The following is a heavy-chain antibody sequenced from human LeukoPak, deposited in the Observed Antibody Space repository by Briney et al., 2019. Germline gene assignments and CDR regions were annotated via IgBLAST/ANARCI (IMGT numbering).Heavy chain of an antibody. CDR1: GFPFSNYA. V-gene: IGHV3-23*01. J-gene: IGHJ4*02. CDR3: ANLYSSSSNFNY. Sequence: GSLRLSCVAYGFPFSNYALSWVRQAPGKGLECVSVISGDAGTTYYADSVEGRFTISRDNSKNTLYLQMNSLRAEDTAVYYCANLYSSSSNFNYWGQGTLVTVSS. CDR2: ISGDAGTT. D-gene: IGHD6-13*01.